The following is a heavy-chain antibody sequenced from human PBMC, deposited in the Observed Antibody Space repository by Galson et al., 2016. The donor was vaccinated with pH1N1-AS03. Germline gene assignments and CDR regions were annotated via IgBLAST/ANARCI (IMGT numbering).Heavy chain of an antibody. D-gene: IGHD3-22*01. CDR3: ARDAPPPGDSDSSGIFDH. CDR2: ISYDGNSK. J-gene: IGHJ4*02. V-gene: IGHV3-30*03. CDR1: GFTFSIYG. Sequence: SLRLSCAASGFTFSIYGIHWVRQAPGKGLEWVAVISYDGNSKYYADSVKGRFTISRDNSNNRLYLQMSSLRSEDTAVYYCARDAPPPGDSDSSGIFDHWGQGTLVTVSS.